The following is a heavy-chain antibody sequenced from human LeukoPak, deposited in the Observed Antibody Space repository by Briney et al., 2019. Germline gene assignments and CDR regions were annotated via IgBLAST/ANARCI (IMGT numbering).Heavy chain of an antibody. CDR3: ARVEGIAAAGIDY. D-gene: IGHD6-13*01. V-gene: IGHV3-21*01. J-gene: IGHJ4*02. Sequence: GGSLRLSCAASGFTFSSYSMNWVRQAPGKGLEWVSSISSSSSYIYYADSVKGRFTISRDNAENSLYLQMNSLRAEDTAVYYCARVEGIAAAGIDYWGQGTLVTVSS. CDR2: ISSSSSYI. CDR1: GFTFSSYS.